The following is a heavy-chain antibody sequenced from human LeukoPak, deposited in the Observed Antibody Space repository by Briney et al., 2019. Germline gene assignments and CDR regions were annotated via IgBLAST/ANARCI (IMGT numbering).Heavy chain of an antibody. J-gene: IGHJ4*02. Sequence: PSETLSLTCTVSGGSISSYYWSWIRQPPGKGLEWIGYSYYSGSTNYNPSLKSRVTISVDTSKNQFSLKLSSVTAADTAVYYCARHVQDTAMVTPLYYFDYWGQGTLVTVSS. V-gene: IGHV4-59*08. CDR1: GGSISSYY. CDR2: SYYSGST. CDR3: ARHVQDTAMVTPLYYFDY. D-gene: IGHD5-18*01.